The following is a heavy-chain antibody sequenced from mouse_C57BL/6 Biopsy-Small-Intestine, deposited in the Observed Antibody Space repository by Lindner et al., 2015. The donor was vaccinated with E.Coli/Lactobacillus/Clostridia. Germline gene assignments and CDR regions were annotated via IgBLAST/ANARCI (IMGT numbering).Heavy chain of an antibody. D-gene: IGHD2-4*01. CDR2: IYPGDGDT. V-gene: IGHV1-82*01. J-gene: IGHJ2*01. CDR1: GYAFSSSW. CDR3: ARSYDYYFDY. Sequence: VQLQESGPELVKPGASVEISCKASGYAFSSSWMNWVKQRPGKGLEWIGRIYPGDGDTNYNGKFKGKATLTADKSSSTAYMQLSSLTSEDSAAYFCARSYDYYFDYWGQGTTLTVSS.